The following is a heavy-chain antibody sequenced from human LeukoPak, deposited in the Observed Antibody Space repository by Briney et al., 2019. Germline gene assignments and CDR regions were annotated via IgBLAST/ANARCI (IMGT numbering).Heavy chain of an antibody. Sequence: GGSLRLSCAASGFTFSSYAMSWVRQAPGKGLEWVSVISGSGGSTYYADSVKGRFTISRDNSKNTLYLQMNSLRAGDTAVYYCAKGKYYDILTDAFDIWGQGTMVTVSS. CDR3: AKGKYYDILTDAFDI. CDR2: ISGSGGST. J-gene: IGHJ3*02. D-gene: IGHD3-9*01. V-gene: IGHV3-23*01. CDR1: GFTFSSYA.